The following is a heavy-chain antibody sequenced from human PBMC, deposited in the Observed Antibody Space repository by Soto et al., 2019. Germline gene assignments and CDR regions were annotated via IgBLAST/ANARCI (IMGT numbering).Heavy chain of an antibody. CDR2: ILYDGSNK. Sequence: QVQLVESGGGVVQPGRSLRLSCAASGFTFSSYAMHWVRQAPGKGLEWVAVILYDGSNKYYADSVKGRFTISRDNSKNTLYLQMNSLRAEDTAVYYCARASRGGQLVRYYYYGMDVWGQGTTVTVSS. D-gene: IGHD6-6*01. V-gene: IGHV3-30-3*01. CDR1: GFTFSSYA. CDR3: ARASRGGQLVRYYYYGMDV. J-gene: IGHJ6*02.